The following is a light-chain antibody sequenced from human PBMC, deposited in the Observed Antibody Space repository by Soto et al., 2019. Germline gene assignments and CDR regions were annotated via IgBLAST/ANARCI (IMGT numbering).Light chain of an antibody. CDR1: QSVNSSY. V-gene: IGKV3-20*01. CDR2: DAS. CDR3: QQYGISPET. J-gene: IGKJ1*01. Sequence: EIVLTQSPGTLSLSPGERATLSCRASQSVNSSYLAWYQQKPGQAPRLLIYDASSRATGIPDRFSGSGSGTDFTLTISILEPEDFAVYYCQQYGISPETFGQGTKVEIK.